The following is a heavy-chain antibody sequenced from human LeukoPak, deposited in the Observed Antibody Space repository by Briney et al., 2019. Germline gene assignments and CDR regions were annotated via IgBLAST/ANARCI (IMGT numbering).Heavy chain of an antibody. D-gene: IGHD5-24*01. CDR2: ISGDGGST. V-gene: IGHV3-43*02. J-gene: IGHJ3*02. CDR3: ARERDGYAFDI. CDR1: GFTFDDYA. Sequence: GGSLRLSCAASGFTFDDYAMHWVRQAPGKGLEWVSLISGDGGSTYYADSVKGRFTISRDNAKNSLYLQMNSLRAEDTAVYYCARERDGYAFDIWGQGTMVTVSS.